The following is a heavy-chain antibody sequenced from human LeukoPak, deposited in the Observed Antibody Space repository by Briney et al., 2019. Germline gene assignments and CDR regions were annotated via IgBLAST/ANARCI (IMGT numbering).Heavy chain of an antibody. CDR1: GFTVTTNY. V-gene: IGHV3-66*01. CDR3: ARIGTTEHN. J-gene: IGHJ4*02. CDR2: IYSGGSI. Sequence: GGSLRLSCAASGFTVTTNYMIWVRQVPGKGLEWVSIIYSGGSIDYADSVKGRFTISRDSSKNMLSLQMNSLRAEDTAVYYCARIGTTEHNWGQGTLVNVSS. D-gene: IGHD1/OR15-1a*01.